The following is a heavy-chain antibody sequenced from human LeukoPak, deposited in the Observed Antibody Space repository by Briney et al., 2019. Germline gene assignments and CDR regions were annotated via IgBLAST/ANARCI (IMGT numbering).Heavy chain of an antibody. J-gene: IGHJ4*02. D-gene: IGHD3-10*01. CDR3: ARAVAYNRGLDS. V-gene: IGHV3-74*01. Sequence: PGGSLRLSCAASGFTFSNYWMHWVRQAPGKGLVWVSRINSDGSTTTYADSMKGRFTISRDNAKNTLYLQMSSLRAEDTAVYYCARAVAYNRGLDSWGQGTLVTVSS. CDR2: INSDGSTT. CDR1: GFTFSNYW.